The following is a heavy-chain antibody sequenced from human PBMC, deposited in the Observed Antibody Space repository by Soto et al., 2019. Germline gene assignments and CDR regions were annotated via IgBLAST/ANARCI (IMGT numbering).Heavy chain of an antibody. CDR3: ASRITMIVVPASDAFDS. J-gene: IGHJ3*02. V-gene: IGHV1-69*13. Sequence: WASVKVSCKASGGTFSSYAISWVRQAPGQGLEWMGGIIPIFGTANYAQKFQGRVTITADESTSTAYMELSGLRSEDTAVYYCASRITMIVVPASDAFDSWGQGTMVTVSS. D-gene: IGHD3-22*01. CDR1: GGTFSSYA. CDR2: IIPIFGTA.